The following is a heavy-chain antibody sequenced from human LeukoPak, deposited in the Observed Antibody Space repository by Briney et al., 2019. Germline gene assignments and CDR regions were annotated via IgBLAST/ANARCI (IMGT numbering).Heavy chain of an antibody. D-gene: IGHD6-19*01. V-gene: IGHV3-23*01. CDR2: ISGTGVTI. J-gene: IGHJ3*01. Sequence: GGSLRLSCVASGFTFSDYAMSWVRQAPGKGLEWVSSISGTGVTIYYADSVKGRFTISRDNSKNTLYLQMNSLRAEDTAVYYCAKFPMGSGWSVSDAFDVWGQGTMVTVSS. CDR3: AKFPMGSGWSVSDAFDV. CDR1: GFTFSDYA.